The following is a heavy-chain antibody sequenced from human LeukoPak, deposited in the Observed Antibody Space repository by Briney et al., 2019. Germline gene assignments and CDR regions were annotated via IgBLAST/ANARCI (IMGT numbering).Heavy chain of an antibody. D-gene: IGHD5-24*01. J-gene: IGHJ4*02. CDR3: ARGGHNYAAAY. Sequence: SQTLSLTCTVSGGSISRTTYYWGWIRQPPGRGLEWIGGLFYGGDTYYNPSLKSRVTISADTSKNQFSLKVTSMTAADTGVYFCARGGHNYAAAYWGQGTLVTVSS. CDR1: GGSISRTTYY. V-gene: IGHV4-39*01. CDR2: LFYGGDT.